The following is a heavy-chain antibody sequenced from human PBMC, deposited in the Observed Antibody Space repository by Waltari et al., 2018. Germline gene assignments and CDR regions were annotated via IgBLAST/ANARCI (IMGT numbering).Heavy chain of an antibody. Sequence: EVQLVQSGAEVKKPGATVKISCKASGYTFTDYYMHWVQQAPGKGLEWMGRVEPEDGETIYAEKFQGRVTITADTSTDTAYMELSSLRSEDTAVYYCATTGYSSSWTRLAGFDWGQGTLVTVSS. CDR2: VEPEDGET. CDR3: ATTGYSSSWTRLAGFD. J-gene: IGHJ4*02. D-gene: IGHD6-13*01. V-gene: IGHV1-69-2*01. CDR1: GYTFTDYY.